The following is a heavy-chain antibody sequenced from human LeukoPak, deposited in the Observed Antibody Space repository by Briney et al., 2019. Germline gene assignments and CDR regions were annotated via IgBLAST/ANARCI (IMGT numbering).Heavy chain of an antibody. J-gene: IGHJ6*03. CDR1: GGSISSGSYY. D-gene: IGHD4-17*01. CDR2: IYTSGST. V-gene: IGHV4-61*02. CDR3: ARGPRFRRGYYYYYYMDV. Sequence: SETLSLTCTVSGGSISSGSYYWSWIRQPAGKGLEWIGRIYTSGSTNYNPSLKSRVTISVDTSKNQFSLKLSSVTAADTAVYYCARGPRFRRGYYYYYYMDVWGKGTTVTVSS.